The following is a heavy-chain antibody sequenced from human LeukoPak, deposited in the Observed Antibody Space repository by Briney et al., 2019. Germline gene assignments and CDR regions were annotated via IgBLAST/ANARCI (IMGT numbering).Heavy chain of an antibody. J-gene: IGHJ4*02. CDR3: ARSGYSSSWSYFDY. CDR2: IYYSVTT. D-gene: IGHD6-13*01. Sequence: SETLSLTCTVSGGSISSSDYYWGWIRQPPGKGLEWIGSIYYSVTTYYNPSLKSRVTISVDTSKNQFSLKLNSVTAADTAVYYCARSGYSSSWSYFDYWGQGTLVTVSS. V-gene: IGHV4-39*07. CDR1: GGSISSSDYY.